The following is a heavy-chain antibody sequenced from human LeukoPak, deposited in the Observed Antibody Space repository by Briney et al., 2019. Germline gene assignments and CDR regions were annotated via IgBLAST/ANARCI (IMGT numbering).Heavy chain of an antibody. D-gene: IGHD4-17*01. CDR2: ISSSSSYI. CDR3: ARDYGDSRVYYFDY. Sequence: GGSLRLSCAASGFTFNSYSMNWVRQAPGKGLEWVSSISSSSSYIYYADSVKGRFTISRDNAKNSLYLQMNSLRAEDTAVYYCARDYGDSRVYYFDYWGQGTLVTASS. J-gene: IGHJ4*02. V-gene: IGHV3-21*01. CDR1: GFTFNSYS.